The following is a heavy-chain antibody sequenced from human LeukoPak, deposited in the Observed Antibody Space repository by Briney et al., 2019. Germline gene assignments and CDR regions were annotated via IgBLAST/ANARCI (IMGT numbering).Heavy chain of an antibody. CDR1: TASVSSNW. Sequence: GTLSLTCTVSTASVSSNWWGWVRQPQGKGWEWFSGTSDGGARASYADSGKGPFTISTDNTTSTLYLQMHRLSAAGTGVSYCAIRYYGSGNYGPLFEYWGQGTLVTVSS. CDR2: TSDGGARA. V-gene: IGHV3-23*01. CDR3: AIRYYGSGNYGPLFEY. J-gene: IGHJ4*02. D-gene: IGHD3-10*01.